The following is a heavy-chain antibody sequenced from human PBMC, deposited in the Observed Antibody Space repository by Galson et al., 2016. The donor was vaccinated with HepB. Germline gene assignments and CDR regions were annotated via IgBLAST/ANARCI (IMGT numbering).Heavy chain of an antibody. J-gene: IGHJ4*02. CDR1: GFIFSGSG. D-gene: IGHD1-1*01. CDR2: IWYDGSQK. V-gene: IGHV3-33*01. CDR3: ARDSGYNHFDY. Sequence: SLRLSCAASGFIFSGSGMHWVRQAPGKGLEWLAVIWYDGSQKYYIDSVKGRFTIFRDNSKNMLYLEMNNLRDEDTAVYYGARDSGYNHFDYWGQGTLVTVSS.